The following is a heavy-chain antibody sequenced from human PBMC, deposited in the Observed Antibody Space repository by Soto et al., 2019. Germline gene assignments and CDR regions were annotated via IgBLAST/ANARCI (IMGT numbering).Heavy chain of an antibody. CDR3: ARGTWQQLHYCCGMDV. J-gene: IGHJ6*02. CDR2: MNPNSGNT. CDR1: GYTFTSYD. D-gene: IGHD6-13*01. V-gene: IGHV1-8*01. Sequence: QVQLVQSGAEVKKPGASVKVSCKASGYTFTSYDINWVRQATGQGLEWMGWMNPNSGNTGYAQKFQGRVTMTRNTSISTAYMELSSLRSEDTAVYYCARGTWQQLHYCCGMDVWGQGTTVTVSS.